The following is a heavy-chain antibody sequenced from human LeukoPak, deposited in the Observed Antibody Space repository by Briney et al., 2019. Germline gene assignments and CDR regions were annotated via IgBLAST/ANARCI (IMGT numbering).Heavy chain of an antibody. CDR1: GLNFCTYG. J-gene: IGHJ3*02. Sequence: GGSLRLSCAASGLNFCTYGMHWVRQPPTKGLEWVTFIRYDGSDKDYADSVKGRFTISRDNSKNTLFLQMNSLRPEDTAVYYRAKDYDSGDLGAAFHIWGQGTMVIVSS. D-gene: IGHD4-17*01. CDR2: IRYDGSDK. CDR3: AKDYDSGDLGAAFHI. V-gene: IGHV3-30*02.